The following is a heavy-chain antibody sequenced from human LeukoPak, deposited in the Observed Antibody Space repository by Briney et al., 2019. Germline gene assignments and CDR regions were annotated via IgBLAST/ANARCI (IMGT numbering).Heavy chain of an antibody. V-gene: IGHV3-23*01. D-gene: IGHD3-10*01. Sequence: PGGSLRLSCAASGFTFSSYAMSWVRQAPGKGLEWVSAISGSGGSTYYVDSVKGRFTISRDNSKNTLYLQMNSLRAEDTAVYYCAKVGTMVHPLVDNWFDPWGQGTLVTVSS. CDR2: ISGSGGST. CDR1: GFTFSSYA. CDR3: AKVGTMVHPLVDNWFDP. J-gene: IGHJ5*02.